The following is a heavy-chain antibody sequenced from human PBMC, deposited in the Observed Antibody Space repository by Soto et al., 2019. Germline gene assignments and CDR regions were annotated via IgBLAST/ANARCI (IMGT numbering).Heavy chain of an antibody. V-gene: IGHV1-3*01. CDR2: INAGNGNT. CDR1: GYSFTSYA. Sequence: ASVKVSCKASGYSFTSYAMHWVRQAPGQRLEWMGWINAGNGNTKYSQKFQGRVTITRDTSASTAYMELSSLTSEDTAVYYCARNLYNTGSFDHWGQGTLVTVSS. J-gene: IGHJ4*02. D-gene: IGHD1-20*01. CDR3: ARNLYNTGSFDH.